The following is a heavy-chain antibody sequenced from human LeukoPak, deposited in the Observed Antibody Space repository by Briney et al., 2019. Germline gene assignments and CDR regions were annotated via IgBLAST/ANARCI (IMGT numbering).Heavy chain of an antibody. D-gene: IGHD5-12*01. J-gene: IGHJ3*02. CDR1: GFTFSDYY. CDR2: ISSSTTYT. CDR3: ARARGYSSAYDAFDI. V-gene: IGHV3-11*06. Sequence: PGGSLRLSCAASGFTFSDYYMNWIRQAPGKGLEWVSYISSSTTYTNYAGSVKGRFTISRDNAKNSLYLQMNTLRAEDTAVYYCARARGYSSAYDAFDIWGQGTMVTVSS.